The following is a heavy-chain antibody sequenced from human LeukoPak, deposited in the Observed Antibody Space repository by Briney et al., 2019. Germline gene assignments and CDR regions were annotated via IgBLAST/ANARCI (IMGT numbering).Heavy chain of an antibody. Sequence: GGSLRLSCAASGFTFSSYAMSWVRQAPGKGLEWVSGIDGSGGTYYADSVKGRVTISRDNAKNTLYLQMNGLRADDTAVYYCAKEQNIRGVIIMVDSWGQGTLVIVSS. V-gene: IGHV3-23*01. CDR1: GFTFSSYA. CDR2: IDGSGGT. D-gene: IGHD3-10*01. CDR3: AKEQNIRGVIIMVDS. J-gene: IGHJ4*02.